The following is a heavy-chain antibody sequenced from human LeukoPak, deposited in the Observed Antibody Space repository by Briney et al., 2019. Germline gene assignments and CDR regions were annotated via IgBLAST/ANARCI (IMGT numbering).Heavy chain of an antibody. CDR2: IYYSGST. Sequence: KPSETLSLTCTVSGGSISSYYWSWIRQPPGKGLEWIGYIYYSGSTNYNPSLKSRVTISVDTSKNQFSLKLSSVAAADTAVYYCARGASSGWPFDYWGQGTLVTVSS. V-gene: IGHV4-59*01. CDR3: ARGASSGWPFDY. J-gene: IGHJ4*02. CDR1: GGSISSYY. D-gene: IGHD6-19*01.